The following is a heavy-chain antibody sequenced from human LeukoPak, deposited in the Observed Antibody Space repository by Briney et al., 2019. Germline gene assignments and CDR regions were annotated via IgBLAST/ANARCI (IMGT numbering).Heavy chain of an antibody. D-gene: IGHD3-10*01. CDR2: IDYSGAT. J-gene: IGHJ4*02. CDR3: ARVGSYCFEY. V-gene: IGHV4-59*01. CDR1: GGSISTYY. Sequence: SGTLSLTCTVSGGSISTYYWSWIRQPPGKGLEWIGYIDYSGATNYNPSLKSRVTMSVDTSKHPFSLKLSSVTAADTAVYYCARVGSYCFEYWGQGTLVTVSS.